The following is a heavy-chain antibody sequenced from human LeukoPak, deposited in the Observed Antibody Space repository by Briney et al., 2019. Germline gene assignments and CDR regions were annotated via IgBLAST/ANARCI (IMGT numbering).Heavy chain of an antibody. CDR1: GGSISSGGYY. J-gene: IGHJ4*02. CDR3: ARESVGSSWYRNDY. CDR2: IYYSGST. V-gene: IGHV4-31*03. Sequence: SETLSLTCTVSGGSISSGGYYWSWIRQHPGKGLEWIGYIYYSGSTYYNPSLKSRVTISVDTSKNQFSLKLSSVTAADTAVYNCARESVGSSWYRNDYWGQGTLVTVSS. D-gene: IGHD6-13*01.